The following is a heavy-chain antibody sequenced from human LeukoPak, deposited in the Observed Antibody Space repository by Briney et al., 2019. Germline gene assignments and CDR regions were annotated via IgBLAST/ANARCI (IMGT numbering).Heavy chain of an antibody. CDR2: IYQSGRT. CDR1: GGSISTSSYY. CDR3: AREDDDNWFDP. V-gene: IGHV4-39*02. Sequence: SETLSLTCTVSGGSISTSSYYWGWVRQPPGTGLEWLGSIYQSGRTYYNLSLKSRVTIFVDTSKNEFSLKLSSVTAADTAIYYCAREDDDNWFDPWGQGTLVTVSS. J-gene: IGHJ5*02.